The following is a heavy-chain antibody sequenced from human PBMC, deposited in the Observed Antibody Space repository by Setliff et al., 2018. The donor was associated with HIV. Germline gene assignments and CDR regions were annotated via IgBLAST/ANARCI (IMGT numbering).Heavy chain of an antibody. J-gene: IGHJ4*02. CDR3: ARVFVDTAVLRVLEYYFDS. CDR1: GGSISSYY. Sequence: SETLSLTCTVSGGSISSYYWSWIRQPAGKGLEWIGRIYTSGSTNYNPSLKSRVTISVDTSKNQFSLRMRSVTAADTAVYYCARVFVDTAVLRVLEYYFDSWGRGTLVTVSS. V-gene: IGHV4-4*07. D-gene: IGHD5-18*01. CDR2: IYTSGST.